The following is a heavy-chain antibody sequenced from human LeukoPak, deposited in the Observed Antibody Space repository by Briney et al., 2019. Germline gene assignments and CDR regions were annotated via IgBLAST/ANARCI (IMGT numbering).Heavy chain of an antibody. J-gene: IGHJ6*04. CDR1: GGSTSSGGYS. CDR2: IYHSGST. V-gene: IGHV4-30-2*01. CDR3: ATTGSGSFYYYGMDV. Sequence: SETLSLTCAVSGGSTSSGGYSWSWIRQPPGKGLEWIGYIYHSGSTYYNPSLKSRVTISVDRSKNQFSLKLSSVTAADTAVYYCATTGSGSFYYYGMDVWGKGTTVTVSS. D-gene: IGHD3-10*01.